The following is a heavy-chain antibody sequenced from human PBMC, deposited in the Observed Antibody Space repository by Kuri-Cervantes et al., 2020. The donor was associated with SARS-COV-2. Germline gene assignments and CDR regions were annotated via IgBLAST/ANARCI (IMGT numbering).Heavy chain of an antibody. J-gene: IGHJ4*02. CDR3: AKDPWXLLGGGY. Sequence: GGSLRLSCAASGXPFSDYYMSWIRXAPGKGXEWVSXISGSGGSTYYADSVKGRFTISRDNSKNTLYLQMNSLRAEDTXXYYCAKDPWXLLGGGYWGQGTLVTVSS. CDR2: ISGSGGST. V-gene: IGHV3-23*01. CDR1: GXPFSDYY. D-gene: IGHD1-26*01.